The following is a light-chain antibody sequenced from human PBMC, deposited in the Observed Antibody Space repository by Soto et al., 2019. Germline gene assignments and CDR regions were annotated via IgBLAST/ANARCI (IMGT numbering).Light chain of an antibody. CDR1: NIGVRS. CDR3: QVWDDSRDQQV. J-gene: IGLJ3*02. Sequence: SYELTQAPSVPVAPGQTASITCGANNIGVRSVHWHQKKPGQAPVLVVYDDDARPSGIPGRFSGSNSGNTATLTITRVEAGDEADYYCQVWDDSRDQQVFGGGTKVTVL. V-gene: IGLV3-21*02. CDR2: DDD.